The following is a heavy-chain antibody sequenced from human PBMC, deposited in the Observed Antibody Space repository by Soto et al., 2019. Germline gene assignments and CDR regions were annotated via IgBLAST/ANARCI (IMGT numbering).Heavy chain of an antibody. CDR2: IIPILGIA. CDR3: ARVEEGYCSSTSCYALDY. J-gene: IGHJ4*02. CDR1: GGTFSSYT. D-gene: IGHD2-2*01. V-gene: IGHV1-69*02. Sequence: ASVKVSCKASGGTFSSYTISWVRQSPAQGLEWMGRIIPILGIANYAQKFQGRVTITADKSTSTAYMELSSLRSEDTAVYYCARVEEGYCSSTSCYALDYWGQGTLVTVSS.